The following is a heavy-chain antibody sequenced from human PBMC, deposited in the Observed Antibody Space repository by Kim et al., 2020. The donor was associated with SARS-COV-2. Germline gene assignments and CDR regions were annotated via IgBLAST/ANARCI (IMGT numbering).Heavy chain of an antibody. CDR2: INSDGSST. V-gene: IGHV3-74*01. CDR1: GFTFSSYW. J-gene: IGHJ6*02. Sequence: GGSLRLSCAASGFTFSSYWMHWVRQAPGKGLVWVSRINSDGSSTSYADSVKGRFTISRDNAKNTLYLQMNSLRAEDTAVYYCARVRGNPYYYYYYGMDVWGQGTTVTVSS. CDR3: ARVRGNPYYYYYYGMDV. D-gene: IGHD1-1*01.